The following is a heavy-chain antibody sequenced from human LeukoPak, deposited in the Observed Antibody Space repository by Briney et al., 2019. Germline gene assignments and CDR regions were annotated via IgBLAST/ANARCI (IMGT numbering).Heavy chain of an antibody. D-gene: IGHD2-15*01. CDR3: AKPPGCSGGSCYLPIYYYYMDV. CDR2: IKQDGSEK. J-gene: IGHJ6*03. Sequence: GGSLRLSCAASGFTFSSYWMSWVRQAPGRGLEWVANIKQDGSEKYYVDSVKGRFTISRDNAKNSLYLQMNSLRAEDTAVYYCAKPPGCSGGSCYLPIYYYYMDVWGKGTTVTISS. V-gene: IGHV3-7*01. CDR1: GFTFSSYW.